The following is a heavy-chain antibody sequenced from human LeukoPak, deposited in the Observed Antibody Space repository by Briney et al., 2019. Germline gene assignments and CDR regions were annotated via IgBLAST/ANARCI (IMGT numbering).Heavy chain of an antibody. CDR2: IYTSGST. J-gene: IGHJ6*03. Sequence: SETLSLTCTVSGGSISSGSYYWSWIRQPAGKGLEWIGRIYTSGSTNYNPSLKSRVTISVDTSKNQFSLKLSSVTAADTAVYYCARESGWYCSSTSCYTDYYYYMDVWGKGTTVTVSS. CDR3: ARESGWYCSSTSCYTDYYYYMDV. D-gene: IGHD2-2*02. V-gene: IGHV4-61*02. CDR1: GGSISSGSYY.